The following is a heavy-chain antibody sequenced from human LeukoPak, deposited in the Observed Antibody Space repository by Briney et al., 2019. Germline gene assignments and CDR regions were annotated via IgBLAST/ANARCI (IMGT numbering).Heavy chain of an antibody. V-gene: IGHV4-61*01. D-gene: IGHD3-22*01. CDR1: GGSISSSSYY. J-gene: IGHJ3*02. CDR2: IYYSVST. CDR3: ARGATWGYYDTSGYRRAFDI. Sequence: SETLSLTCTVSGGSISSSSYYWSWIRQPPEKGLEWIAYIYYSVSTDYNPSLKSRATISVDTSKNQVSLKLSSVTAADTAVYYCARGATWGYYDTSGYRRAFDIWGQGTMVTVSS.